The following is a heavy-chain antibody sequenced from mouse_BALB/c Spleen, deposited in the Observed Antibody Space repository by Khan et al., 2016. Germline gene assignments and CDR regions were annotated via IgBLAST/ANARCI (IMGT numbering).Heavy chain of an antibody. CDR1: GYSITSDYA. J-gene: IGHJ2*01. Sequence: EVKLLESGPGQVKPSQSLSLTCTVTGYSITSDYAWNWIRQFPGNKLEWMGYISYSGSTSYNPSLKSRISITRDTSKNQFFLQLNSVTTEDTATYYCARGRSFDYWGQGTTLTVSS. V-gene: IGHV3-2*02. CDR3: ARGRSFDY. CDR2: ISYSGST.